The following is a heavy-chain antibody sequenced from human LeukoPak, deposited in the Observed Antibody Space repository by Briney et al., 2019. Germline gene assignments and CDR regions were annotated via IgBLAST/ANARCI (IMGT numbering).Heavy chain of an antibody. V-gene: IGHV4-59*01. CDR1: GGSISSYY. J-gene: IGHJ4*02. CDR2: IYYSGST. CDR3: ARGSGWYRWYFDY. D-gene: IGHD6-19*01. Sequence: SETLSLTCTVSGGSISSYYWSWIRQPPGKGLEWIGYIYYSGSTNYNPSLKSRVTISVDTSKNQFSLKLSSVTAADTAVYYCARGSGWYRWYFDYWGQGTLVTVSS.